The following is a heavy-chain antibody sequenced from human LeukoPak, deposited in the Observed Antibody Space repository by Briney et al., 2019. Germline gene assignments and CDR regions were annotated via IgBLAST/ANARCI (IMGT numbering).Heavy chain of an antibody. J-gene: IGHJ4*02. CDR1: GFTFSSYA. V-gene: IGHV3-23*01. CDR2: ISGSGGST. D-gene: IGHD3-3*01. CDR3: AKDFTIFGVVIISGFDY. Sequence: PGGSLRLSCAASGFTFSSYAMSWVRQAPGKGLEWVSAISGSGGSTYYADSVKGRFTISRDNSKNTLYLQMNSLRAEDTAVYYCAKDFTIFGVVIISGFDYWGQGTLVTVSS.